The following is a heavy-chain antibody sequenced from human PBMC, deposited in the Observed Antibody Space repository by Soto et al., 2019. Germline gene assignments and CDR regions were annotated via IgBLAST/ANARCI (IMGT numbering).Heavy chain of an antibody. D-gene: IGHD3-16*01. Sequence: EVQLVESGGGLVQPEGSLRLSCTASGFSFHGYWMSWIRQAPGKGLQWVANINHDGTEKYYVDSVKGRFTISRDNARNSEFLQMNSLRAEDTAVYYCARIRGPFDMWGQGTMVTVSS. V-gene: IGHV3-7*03. J-gene: IGHJ3*02. CDR1: GFSFHGYW. CDR3: ARIRGPFDM. CDR2: INHDGTEK.